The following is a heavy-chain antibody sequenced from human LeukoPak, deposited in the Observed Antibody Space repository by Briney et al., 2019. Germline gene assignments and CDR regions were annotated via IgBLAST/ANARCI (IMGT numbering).Heavy chain of an antibody. CDR3: ARTYCSSTSCRGAYFQH. V-gene: IGHV3-11*01. CDR1: GFTFSDYY. Sequence: SGGSLRLSCAASGFTFSDYYMSWIRQAPGKGLEWVSYISSSGSTIYYADSVKGRFTISRDNAKNSLYLQMNSLRAEDTAVYYCARTYCSSTSCRGAYFQHWGQGTLVTVSS. J-gene: IGHJ1*01. D-gene: IGHD2-2*01. CDR2: ISSSGSTI.